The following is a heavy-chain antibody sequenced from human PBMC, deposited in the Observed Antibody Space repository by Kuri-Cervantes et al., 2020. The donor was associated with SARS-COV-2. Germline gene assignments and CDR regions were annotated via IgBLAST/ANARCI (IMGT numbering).Heavy chain of an antibody. J-gene: IGHJ5*02. V-gene: IGHV4-61*01. D-gene: IGHD2-15*01. CDR2: IYYSGST. CDR1: GYSISSGYY. CDR3: ARARRGAYCSGGSCYSSAGWFDP. Sequence: ESLKISCAVSGYSISSGYYWGWIRQPPGKGLEWIGYIYYSGSTNYNPSLKSRVTISVDTSKNQFSLKLSSVTAADTAVYYCARARRGAYCSGGSCYSSAGWFDPWGQGTLVTVSS.